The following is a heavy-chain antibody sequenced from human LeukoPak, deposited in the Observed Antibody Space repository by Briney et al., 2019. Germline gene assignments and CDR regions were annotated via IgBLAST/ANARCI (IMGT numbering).Heavy chain of an antibody. V-gene: IGHV3-30-3*01. J-gene: IGHJ6*02. CDR1: GFTFSSYA. CDR2: ISYDGSNK. D-gene: IGHD4-11*01. CDR3: ARAAYSNYWSYYHYGMDV. Sequence: GRSLRLSCAASGFTFSSYAMHWVRQAPGKGLEWVAVISYDGSNKYYADSVKGRFTISRDNSKNTLYLQMNSLRAEDTAVYYCARAAYSNYWSYYHYGMDVWGQGTTVTVSS.